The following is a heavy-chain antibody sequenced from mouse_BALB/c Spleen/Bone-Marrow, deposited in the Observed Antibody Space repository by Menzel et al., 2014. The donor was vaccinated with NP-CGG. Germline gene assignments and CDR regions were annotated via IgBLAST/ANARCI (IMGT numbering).Heavy chain of an antibody. CDR3: ARLGYRYGYWFFDV. J-gene: IGHJ1*01. V-gene: IGHV14-3*02. CDR1: GFNIKDTY. D-gene: IGHD2-14*01. Sequence: EVQLQQSGAELVKPGASAKLSCTASGFNIKDTYMHWVKQRPEQGLEWIGRIDPANGYTKYDPKFQGKATITAGTSSNTAYLQLSSLTSEDTAVYCCARLGYRYGYWFFDVWGAGTTVTVSS. CDR2: IDPANGYT.